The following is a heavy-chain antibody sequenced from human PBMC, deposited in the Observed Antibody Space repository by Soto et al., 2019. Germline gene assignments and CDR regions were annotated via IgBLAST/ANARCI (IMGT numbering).Heavy chain of an antibody. CDR2: IIPILGIA. CDR3: ARPRIVGTTGAFDI. CDR1: GGTFSSYT. V-gene: IGHV1-69*02. Sequence: GASVKVSCKASGGTFSSYTISWVRQAPGQGLEWMGRIIPILGIANYAQKFQGRVTIAADESTTTAYMELSSLRSEDTAVYYCARPRIVGTTGAFDIWGQGTMVTVSS. D-gene: IGHD1-26*01. J-gene: IGHJ3*02.